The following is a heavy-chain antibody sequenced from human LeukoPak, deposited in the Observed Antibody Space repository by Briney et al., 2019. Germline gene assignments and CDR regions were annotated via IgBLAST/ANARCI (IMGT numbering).Heavy chain of an antibody. D-gene: IGHD6-19*01. J-gene: IGHJ5*02. CDR1: GFTFSTYA. Sequence: GGSLRLSCAASGFTFSTYAMSWVRRAPGKGLEWVSSISGRGDSTYYADSVQGRFTTSRDNSKNTLFLRLNSLRADDTAVYYCAKGRGNSGWPFDPWGQGTLVTVSS. CDR3: AKGRGNSGWPFDP. CDR2: ISGRGDST. V-gene: IGHV3-23*01.